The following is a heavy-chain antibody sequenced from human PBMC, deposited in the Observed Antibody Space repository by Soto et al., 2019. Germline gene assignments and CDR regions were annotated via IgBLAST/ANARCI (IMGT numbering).Heavy chain of an antibody. CDR1: GYSFTSYW. V-gene: IGHV5-10-1*01. CDR2: IDPSDSYT. Sequence: GESLKISCKGSGYSFTSYWISWVRQMPGKGLEWMGRIDPSDSYTNYSPSFQGHVTISADKSISTAYLQWSSLKASDTAMYYCVLLWFGELSVSFDYWGQGTLVTVSS. CDR3: VLLWFGELSVSFDY. J-gene: IGHJ4*02. D-gene: IGHD3-10*01.